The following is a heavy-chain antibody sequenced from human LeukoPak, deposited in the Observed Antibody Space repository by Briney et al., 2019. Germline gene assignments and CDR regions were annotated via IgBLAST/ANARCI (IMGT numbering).Heavy chain of an antibody. D-gene: IGHD3-10*01. CDR1: GSTFSSYG. Sequence: GGSLRLSCAASGSTFSSYGMHWVRQAPGKGLEWVAFIRYDGSNKYYADSVKGRFTISRDNSKNTLYLQMNSLRAEDTAVYYCAQNYYGSGSYMGFDYWGQGTLVTVSS. CDR2: IRYDGSNK. J-gene: IGHJ4*02. V-gene: IGHV3-30*02. CDR3: AQNYYGSGSYMGFDY.